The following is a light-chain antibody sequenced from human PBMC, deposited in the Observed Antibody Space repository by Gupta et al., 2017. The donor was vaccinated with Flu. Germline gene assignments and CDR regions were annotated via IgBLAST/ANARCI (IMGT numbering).Light chain of an antibody. CDR3: QTWGTGIEV. CDR2: LDSDGSH. V-gene: IGLV4-69*02. CDR1: SGHSNYA. J-gene: IGLJ3*02. Sequence: VLTQSPSASASRGASVKLTCTLSSGHSNYAITWHQQQPEKGPRFLMKLDSDGSHAKGDGIPNRFSGASSGAERDLTISSLQAEDEADYYCQTWGTGIEVFGGGTKLTGL.